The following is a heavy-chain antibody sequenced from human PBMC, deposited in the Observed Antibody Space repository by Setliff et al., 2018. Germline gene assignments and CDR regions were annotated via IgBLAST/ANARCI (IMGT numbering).Heavy chain of an antibody. J-gene: IGHJ3*01. CDR1: GYTFTNYG. CDR3: ARFGGSCSSSSCYASDL. V-gene: IGHV1-18*01. D-gene: IGHD2-2*01. CDR2: IITNTGKS. Sequence: ASVKVSCKASGYTFTNYGFTWVRQAPGQGLEWMGMIITNTGKSSYPKKFQGRVTMTTDTYTGTGYMELRSLTSDDTAVYFCARFGGSCSSSSCYASDLWGQGTMVTVSS.